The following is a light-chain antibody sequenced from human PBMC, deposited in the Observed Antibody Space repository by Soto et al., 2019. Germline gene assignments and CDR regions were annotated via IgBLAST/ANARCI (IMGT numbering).Light chain of an antibody. CDR3: SAYTVSRTYV. J-gene: IGLJ1*01. CDR2: EGI. Sequence: QSVLTQPASVSGSPGQSITISCTGTSSTVGGFNVVSWYQQHPGKAPKVIIYEGIKRPSGVSNRFSGSNSGSTASLTISGLQAEDEADYYCSAYTVSRTYVFGTGTKVTVL. CDR1: SSTVGGFNV. V-gene: IGLV2-23*01.